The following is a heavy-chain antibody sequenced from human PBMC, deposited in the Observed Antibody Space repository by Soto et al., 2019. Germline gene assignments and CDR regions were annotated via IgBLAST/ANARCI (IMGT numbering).Heavy chain of an antibody. Sequence: QVQLVESGGGVVQPGRSLRLSCAASGFTFSSYGMHWVRQAPGKGLEWVAVIWYDGSNKYYADSVKGRFTISRDKSKNTLYLQMNSLRAEDTAVYYCARSMSMGYSSGWYFDYWGQGTLVTVSS. CDR2: IWYDGSNK. V-gene: IGHV3-33*01. J-gene: IGHJ4*02. CDR3: ARSMSMGYSSGWYFDY. CDR1: GFTFSSYG. D-gene: IGHD6-19*01.